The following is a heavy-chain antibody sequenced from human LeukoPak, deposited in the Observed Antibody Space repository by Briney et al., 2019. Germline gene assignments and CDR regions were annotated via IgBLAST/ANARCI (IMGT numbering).Heavy chain of an antibody. J-gene: IGHJ4*02. D-gene: IGHD6-19*01. V-gene: IGHV1-18*01. CDR2: ISAYNGNT. CDR3: ARVGYSSGWYSGKDY. CDR1: GYTFTSYG. Sequence: GASVKVPCKASGYTFTSYGISWVRQAPGQGLEWMGWISAYNGNTNYAQKLQGRVTMTTDTSTSTAYMELRSLRSDDTAVYYCARVGYSSGWYSGKDYWSQGTLVTVSS.